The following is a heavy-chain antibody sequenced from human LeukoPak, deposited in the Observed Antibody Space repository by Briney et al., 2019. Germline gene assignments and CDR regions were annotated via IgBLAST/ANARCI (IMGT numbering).Heavy chain of an antibody. CDR3: ARRVDAYYYYYMDV. CDR1: GGSISSYY. V-gene: IGHV4-59*01. J-gene: IGHJ6*03. CDR2: IYYSGST. Sequence: PSETLSLTCTVYGGSISSYYWSWIRQPPGKGLEWIGHIYYSGSTNYNPSLKSRVTISVDTSKNQFSLKLSSVTAADTAVYYCARRVDAYYYYYMDVWGKGTTLTISS.